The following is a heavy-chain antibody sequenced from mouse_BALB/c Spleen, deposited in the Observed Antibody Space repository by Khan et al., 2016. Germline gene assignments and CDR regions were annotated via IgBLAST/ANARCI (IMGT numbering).Heavy chain of an antibody. CDR3: ARSPYDYDVGFAY. J-gene: IGHJ3*01. V-gene: IGHV14-3*02. D-gene: IGHD2-4*01. CDR2: IDPANGNT. Sequence: EVQLQESGAELVKPGASVKLSCTASGFNIKDTYMHWVKQRPEQGLEWIGRIDPANGNTKYDPKFQGKATITADTSSNTAYLQLRSLTSEDTAVYYCARSPYDYDVGFAYWGQGTLVTASA. CDR1: GFNIKDTY.